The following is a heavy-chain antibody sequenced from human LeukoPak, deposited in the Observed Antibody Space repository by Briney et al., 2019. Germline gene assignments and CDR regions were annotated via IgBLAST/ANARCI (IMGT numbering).Heavy chain of an antibody. CDR3: ARVVVVGATWSRYFDL. D-gene: IGHD1-26*01. Sequence: SETLSLTCTVSGGSVSSGSYYWSWIRQPPGKGLEWIGYIYYSGSTNYNPSLKSRVTISVDTSKNQFSLKLSSVTAADTAVYYCARVVVVGATWSRYFDLWGRGTLVTVSS. J-gene: IGHJ2*01. CDR2: IYYSGST. V-gene: IGHV4-61*01. CDR1: GGSVSSGSYY.